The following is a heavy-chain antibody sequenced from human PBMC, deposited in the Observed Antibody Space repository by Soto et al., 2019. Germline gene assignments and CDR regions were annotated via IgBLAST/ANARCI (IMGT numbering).Heavy chain of an antibody. CDR1: GYTFTSYY. D-gene: IGHD6-13*01. V-gene: IGHV1-46*03. CDR3: ASAPGVSTVAAAGRPFDP. J-gene: IGHJ5*02. Sequence: GASVKVSCKASGYTFTSYYMHWVRQAPGQGLEWMGIINPSGGSTSYAQKFQGRVTMTRDTSTSTVYMELSSLRSEDTAVYYCASAPGVSTVAAAGRPFDPWGQGPLVTVSS. CDR2: INPSGGST.